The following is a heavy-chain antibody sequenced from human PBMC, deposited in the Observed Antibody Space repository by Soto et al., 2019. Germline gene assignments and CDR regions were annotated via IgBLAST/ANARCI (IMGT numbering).Heavy chain of an antibody. CDR1: GFTFDDYA. V-gene: IGHV3-9*01. D-gene: IGHD4-17*01. CDR3: AKSGDSTVTTNNWFDP. Sequence: GGSLRLSCAASGFTFDDYAMHWVRQAPGKGLEWVSGISWNGGTIGYADSVKGRFTISRDNAKNSLYLQMNSLRAEDTALYYCAKSGDSTVTTNNWFDPWGQGTLVTVSS. J-gene: IGHJ5*02. CDR2: ISWNGGTI.